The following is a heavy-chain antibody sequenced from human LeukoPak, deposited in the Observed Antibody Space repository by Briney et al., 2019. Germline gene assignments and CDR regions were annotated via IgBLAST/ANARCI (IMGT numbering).Heavy chain of an antibody. Sequence: SETLSLTCAVYGGSFSGYYWSWIRQPPGKGLEWIGEINHSGSTSYNPSLKSRVTISVDTSKNQFSLKLSSVTAADTAVYYCARYGFGETDYMDVWGKGTTVTVSS. CDR2: INHSGST. CDR3: ARYGFGETDYMDV. CDR1: GGSFSGYY. J-gene: IGHJ6*03. D-gene: IGHD3-10*01. V-gene: IGHV4-34*01.